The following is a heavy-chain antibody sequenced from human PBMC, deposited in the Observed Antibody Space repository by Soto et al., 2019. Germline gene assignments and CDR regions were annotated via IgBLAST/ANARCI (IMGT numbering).Heavy chain of an antibody. D-gene: IGHD4-17*01. V-gene: IGHV3-23*01. J-gene: IGHJ4*02. CDR1: GFTFSSYA. CDR2: ISASGSST. CDR3: AGGAYGDYDY. Sequence: EVQLLESGGGLVQPGGSLRLSCAASGFTFSSYAMSWVRQAPGKGLEWVSARLEWVSAISASGSSTYYADSVKGRFTSSRDNSKDTLYVQMNSLRAEDTAVHYGAGGAYGDYDYWGQGTLVTVSS.